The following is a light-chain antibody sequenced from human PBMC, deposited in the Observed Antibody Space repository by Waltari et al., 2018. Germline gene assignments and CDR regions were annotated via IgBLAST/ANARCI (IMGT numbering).Light chain of an antibody. CDR2: VNSDGSH. V-gene: IGLV4-69*01. CDR1: SGHSNNI. Sequence: QLVLTQSPSASASLGASLKLTCTLSSGHSNNIIAWLQQHQQGKGPRYVMKVNSDGSHSRGDGIPDRFSGSSSGAERYLTISSLQSEDEADYYCQTGGHGTWVFGGGTKLTVL. CDR3: QTGGHGTWV. J-gene: IGLJ3*02.